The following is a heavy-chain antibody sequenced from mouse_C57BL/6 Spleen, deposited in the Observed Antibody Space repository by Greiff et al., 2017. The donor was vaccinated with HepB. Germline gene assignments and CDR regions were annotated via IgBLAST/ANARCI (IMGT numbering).Heavy chain of an antibody. V-gene: IGHV1-55*01. CDR2: IYPGSGST. Sequence: QVQLQHPGAELAKPGASVKMSCKASGYTFTSYWITWVKQRPGQGLEWIGDIYPGSGSTNYNEKFKSKATLTVDTSSSTAYMQLSSLTSEDSAVYYCARFYYGSLYFDYWGQGTTLTVSS. J-gene: IGHJ2*01. CDR3: ARFYYGSLYFDY. D-gene: IGHD1-1*01. CDR1: GYTFTSYW.